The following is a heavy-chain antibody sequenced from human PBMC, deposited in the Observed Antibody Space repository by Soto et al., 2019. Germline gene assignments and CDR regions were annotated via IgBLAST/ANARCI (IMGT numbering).Heavy chain of an antibody. J-gene: IGHJ4*02. V-gene: IGHV1-18*01. D-gene: IGHD3-22*01. Sequence: GASVKVSCKASGYTFTSYGISWVRQAPGQGLEWMGWISAYNGNTNYAQKLQGRVTMTTDTSTSTAYMELRSLRSDDTAVYYCARDSYYDSSGYYSPNDYWGQGTLVTVSS. CDR1: GYTFTSYG. CDR3: ARDSYYDSSGYYSPNDY. CDR2: ISAYNGNT.